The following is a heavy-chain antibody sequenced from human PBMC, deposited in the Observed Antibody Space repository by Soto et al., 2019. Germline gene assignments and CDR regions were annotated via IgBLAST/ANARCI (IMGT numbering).Heavy chain of an antibody. CDR3: ASSLLVGYGLEGESD. CDR1: GYTFTSYG. J-gene: IGHJ4*02. CDR2: ISAYNGNT. D-gene: IGHD5-18*01. Sequence: QVQLVQSGAEVKKPGASVKVSCKASGYTFTSYGISWVRQAPGQGLEWMGWISAYNGNTNYAQRLQGRVTMTTDTSTSTAYIELRSLRSDDTAVYYCASSLLVGYGLEGESDWGQGTLVTVSS. V-gene: IGHV1-18*01.